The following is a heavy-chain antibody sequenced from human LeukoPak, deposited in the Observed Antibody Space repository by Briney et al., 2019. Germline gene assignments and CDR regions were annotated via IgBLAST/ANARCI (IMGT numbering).Heavy chain of an antibody. J-gene: IGHJ4*02. CDR3: ARDGVGALYYFDY. Sequence: PGRSLRLSCAASGFTFSRYGMHWVRQAPGKGLEWVAAIWYDATNKFYADSVKGRFTISRDNSKNTLYLQMNSLRAEDTAVYFCARDGVGALYYFDYWGQGTLVTVSS. CDR1: GFTFSRYG. V-gene: IGHV3-33*01. D-gene: IGHD1-26*01. CDR2: IWYDATNK.